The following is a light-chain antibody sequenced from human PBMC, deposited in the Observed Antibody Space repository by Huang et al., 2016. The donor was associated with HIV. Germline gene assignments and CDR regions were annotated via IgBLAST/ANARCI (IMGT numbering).Light chain of an antibody. J-gene: IGKJ1*01. Sequence: AIQMTQSPSSLSASVGDRVTITCRASQAIRNDLGWYQQRPGKAPKLLIYAASSLQSGVPSRFNGSGSETDFTLTINSLQPEDFATYYCLQNYNHPRTFGQGTKVEFK. V-gene: IGKV1-6*01. CDR1: QAIRND. CDR3: LQNYNHPRT. CDR2: AAS.